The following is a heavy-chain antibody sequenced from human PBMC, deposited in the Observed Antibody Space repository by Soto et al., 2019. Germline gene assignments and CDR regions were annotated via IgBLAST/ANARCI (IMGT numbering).Heavy chain of an antibody. V-gene: IGHV1-69*13. D-gene: IGHD6-13*01. CDR1: GGTFSSYA. Sequence: ASVKVSCKASGGTFSSYAISWVRQAPGQGLEWMGGIIPIFGTANYAQKFQGRVTITADESTSTAYMELSSLRSEDTAVYYCARTRQLVMLRLTYYYYYGMDVWGQGTTVTVSS. CDR2: IIPIFGTA. CDR3: ARTRQLVMLRLTYYYYYGMDV. J-gene: IGHJ6*02.